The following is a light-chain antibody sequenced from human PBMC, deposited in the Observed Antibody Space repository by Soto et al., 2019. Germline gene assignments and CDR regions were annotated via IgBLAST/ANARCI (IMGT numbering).Light chain of an antibody. Sequence: QSALTQPASWSGSPGQSITISRTGTSSDVGSYNLVSWYQQHPGNAPKLIIYEGTKRPSGVSYRFSGSKSGNTASLTISELQEEDEGDYHCCSFAGSSTYVFGTGTKVTVL. CDR1: SSDVGSYNL. CDR3: CSFAGSSTYV. CDR2: EGT. V-gene: IGLV2-23*01. J-gene: IGLJ1*01.